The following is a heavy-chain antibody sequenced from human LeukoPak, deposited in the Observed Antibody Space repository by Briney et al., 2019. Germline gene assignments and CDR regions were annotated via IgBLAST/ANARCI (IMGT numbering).Heavy chain of an antibody. CDR1: GFTFSSYS. D-gene: IGHD2-2*01. J-gene: IGHJ6*03. CDR2: ISSSSSSYI. V-gene: IGHV3-21*01. Sequence: GGSLRLSCAASGFTFSSYSMNWVRQAPGKGLEWVSSISSSSSSYIYYADSVKGRFTISRDNAKNSLYLQMNSLRAEDTAVYYCAREAGYCSSTSCYYGGYYYYYMDVWGKGTTVTVSS. CDR3: AREAGYCSSTSCYYGGYYYYYMDV.